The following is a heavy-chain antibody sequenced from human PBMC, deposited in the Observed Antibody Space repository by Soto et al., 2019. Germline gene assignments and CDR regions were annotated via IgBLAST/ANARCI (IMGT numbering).Heavy chain of an antibody. CDR1: GFTFSNYA. J-gene: IGHJ4*02. CDR2: ISYDGSNK. Sequence: QVQLVESGGGVVQPGRSLRLSCVASGFTFSNYAMNWVCQAPGKGLEWVALISYDGSNKYYADSVKGRFTISRDSSKDTLYLQMNSLTAADTAVYYCGRCSSTSCHLGSDYWGQGTLVTVSS. D-gene: IGHD2-2*01. V-gene: IGHV3-30-3*01. CDR3: GRCSSTSCHLGSDY.